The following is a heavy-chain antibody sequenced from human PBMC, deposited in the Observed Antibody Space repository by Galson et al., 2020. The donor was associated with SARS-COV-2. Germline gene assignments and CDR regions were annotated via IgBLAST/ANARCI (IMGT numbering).Heavy chain of an antibody. CDR3: ARDLTAVAGTNYYYGMDV. CDR2: INPSGGST. Sequence: ASVKVSCKASGYTFNSYYMHWVRQAPGQGLEWMGIINPSGGSTSYAQKFQGRVTMTRDTSTSTVYMELSSLRSEDTAVYYCARDLTAVAGTNYYYGMDVLVQGATVTVSS. D-gene: IGHD6-19*01. CDR1: GYTFNSYY. J-gene: IGHJ6*02. V-gene: IGHV1-46*02.